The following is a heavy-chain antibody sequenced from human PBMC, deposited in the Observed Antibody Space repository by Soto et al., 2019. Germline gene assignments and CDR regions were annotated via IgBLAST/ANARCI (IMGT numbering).Heavy chain of an antibody. J-gene: IGHJ2*01. Sequence: SETLSLTCTVSGGSISSSSYYWGWIRQPPGKGLEWIGSIYYSGSTYYNPSLKSRVTISIDTSKNQFSLKVSSLTAADTAVYYCAKTGPYDILTYWYFDLWGRGTLVTVS. CDR3: AKTGPYDILTYWYFDL. D-gene: IGHD3-9*01. CDR2: IYYSGST. CDR1: GGSISSSSYY. V-gene: IGHV4-39*01.